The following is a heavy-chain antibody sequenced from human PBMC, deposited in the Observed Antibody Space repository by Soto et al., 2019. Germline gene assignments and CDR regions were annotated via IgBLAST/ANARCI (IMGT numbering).Heavy chain of an antibody. D-gene: IGHD2-15*01. CDR1: GFTFSSYG. V-gene: IGHV3-30*03. Sequence: GGSLRLYCAASGFTFSSYGMHGFRQAPGKGLEWVAVISYDGSNKYYADSVKGRFTISRDNSKNSLYLQMNSLRAEDTAVYYCARGLLCSGGSCYFYYYYYGMDVWGQGT. CDR2: ISYDGSNK. CDR3: ARGLLCSGGSCYFYYYYYGMDV. J-gene: IGHJ6*02.